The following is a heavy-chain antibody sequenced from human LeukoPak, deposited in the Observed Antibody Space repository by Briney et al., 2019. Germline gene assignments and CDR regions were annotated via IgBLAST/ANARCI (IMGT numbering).Heavy chain of an antibody. CDR2: ISDSGAST. Sequence: GGSLRLSCAASGFTFTTCAMSWVRQAPGKGLEWVTTISDSGASTYYADSVKGRFTISRDNSKNTLYLQMNSLRAEDTAVYYCAKSHSVGYRGYFDYWGQGTLVTVSS. J-gene: IGHJ4*02. CDR1: GFTFTTCA. D-gene: IGHD5-12*01. V-gene: IGHV3-23*01. CDR3: AKSHSVGYRGYFDY.